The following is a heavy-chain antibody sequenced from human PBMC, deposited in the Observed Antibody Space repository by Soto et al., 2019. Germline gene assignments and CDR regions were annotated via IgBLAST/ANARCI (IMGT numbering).Heavy chain of an antibody. CDR2: ISGSGGST. J-gene: IGHJ6*02. Sequence: GGSLRLSCAASGLTFSSYAMSWVRQAPGKGLEWVSAISGSGGSTYYADSVKGRFTISRDNSKNTLYLQMNSLRAEDTAVYYCAKLNTAMVLGYYYYGMDVWGQGTTVTVSS. CDR3: AKLNTAMVLGYYYYGMDV. D-gene: IGHD5-18*01. V-gene: IGHV3-23*01. CDR1: GLTFSSYA.